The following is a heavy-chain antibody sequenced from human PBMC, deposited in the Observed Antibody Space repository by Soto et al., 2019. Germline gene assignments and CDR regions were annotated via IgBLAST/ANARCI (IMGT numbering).Heavy chain of an antibody. CDR1: GGSISSGGYS. J-gene: IGHJ4*02. D-gene: IGHD2-15*01. CDR3: TRGQVVAAQH. Sequence: SETLSLTCAVSGGSISSGGYSWSWIRQPPGKGLEWIGYIYHSGSTYYNPSLKSRVTISVDRSKNQFSLKLSSVTAADTAVYYCTRGQVVAAQHWGQGTLVTVSS. CDR2: IYHSGST. V-gene: IGHV4-30-2*01.